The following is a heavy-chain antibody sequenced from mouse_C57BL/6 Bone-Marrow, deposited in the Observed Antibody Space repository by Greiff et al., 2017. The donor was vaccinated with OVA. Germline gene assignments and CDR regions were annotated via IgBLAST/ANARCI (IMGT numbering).Heavy chain of an antibody. J-gene: IGHJ4*01. Sequence: QVQLQQPGAELVRPGTSVKLSCKASGYTFTSYWMHWVKQRPGQGLEWIGVIDPSDSYTNYNQKFKAKATLTVDTSSSTAYMQLSSLTSEDSAVYYCARRAAQATSAMDYWGQGTSVTVSS. D-gene: IGHD3-2*02. CDR1: GYTFTSYW. CDR3: ARRAAQATSAMDY. V-gene: IGHV1-59*01. CDR2: IDPSDSYT.